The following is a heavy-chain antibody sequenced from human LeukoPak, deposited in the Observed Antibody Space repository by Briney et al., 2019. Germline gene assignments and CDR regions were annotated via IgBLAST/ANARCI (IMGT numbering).Heavy chain of an antibody. D-gene: IGHD5-24*01. V-gene: IGHV1-69*04. CDR2: IIPVVGVP. CDR3: ARDEAGDDSGAFDI. J-gene: IGHJ3*02. Sequence: GASVKVSCKASGGTFSSYAISWVRQAPGQGLEWVGRIIPVVGVPNYAQKFQDRVTISADKSTGTTYMVLSSLRSEDTALFYCARDEAGDDSGAFDIWGQGTMVTVSS. CDR1: GGTFSSYA.